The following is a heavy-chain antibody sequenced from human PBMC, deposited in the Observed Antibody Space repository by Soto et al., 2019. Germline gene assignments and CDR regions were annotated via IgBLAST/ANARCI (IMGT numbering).Heavy chain of an antibody. D-gene: IGHD2-15*01. CDR3: ARLVFHCLRGSCDDYNFYGLDV. CDR2: IYYAGST. CDR1: GGSISSTDHY. V-gene: IGHV4-39*01. Sequence: SETLSLTCTVSGGSISSTDHYWGWIRQPPGKGLEWLGSIYYAGSTFHNPSLKRRATISVDTSRNQFSLRLSSVTASDTAVYYCARLVFHCLRGSCDDYNFYGLDVWAKGPRSPSP. J-gene: IGHJ6*02.